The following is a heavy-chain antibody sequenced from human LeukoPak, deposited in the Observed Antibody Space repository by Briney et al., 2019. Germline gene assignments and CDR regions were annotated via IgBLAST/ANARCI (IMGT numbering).Heavy chain of an antibody. V-gene: IGHV1-24*01. CDR2: FDPEDGET. D-gene: IGHD6-25*01. J-gene: IGHJ6*02. CDR3: ATGFIAAAVGYYYYGMDV. CDR1: GYTLTELS. Sequence: ASVKVSCKVSGYTLTELSMHWVRQAPGKGLEWMGGFDPEDGETIYAQKFQGRVTMTEDTSTDTAYMELSSLRSEDTAVYYCATGFIAAAVGYYYYGMDVWGQGTTVTVSS.